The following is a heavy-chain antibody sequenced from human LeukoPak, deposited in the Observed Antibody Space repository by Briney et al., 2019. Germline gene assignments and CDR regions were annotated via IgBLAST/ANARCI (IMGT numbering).Heavy chain of an antibody. D-gene: IGHD6-19*01. CDR1: GFTFSSYE. J-gene: IGHJ4*02. CDR3: ARRTDLASSGYGY. Sequence: GGSLRLSCAASGFTFSSYEMNWVRQAPGKGLEWVSYISGRGSIIYYADSVKGRFTISRDNAKNSLYLQMNSLRAEDTAVYYCARRTDLASSGYGYWGQGTLVTVSP. V-gene: IGHV3-48*03. CDR2: ISGRGSII.